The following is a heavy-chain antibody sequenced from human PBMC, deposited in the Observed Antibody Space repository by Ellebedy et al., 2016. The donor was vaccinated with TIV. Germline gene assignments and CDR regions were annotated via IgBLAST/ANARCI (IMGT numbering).Heavy chain of an antibody. CDR1: GFTFSSYS. CDR2: ISLSSSTI. Sequence: PGGSLRLSCAAPGFTFSSYSMNWVRQAPGKGLEWVSHISLSSSTIYYADSVKGRFTISRDNAKNSLSLQMNSLRDEDTAVYYCARGPRFGESSFDYWGQGTLVTVSS. J-gene: IGHJ4*02. V-gene: IGHV3-48*02. CDR3: ARGPRFGESSFDY. D-gene: IGHD3-10*01.